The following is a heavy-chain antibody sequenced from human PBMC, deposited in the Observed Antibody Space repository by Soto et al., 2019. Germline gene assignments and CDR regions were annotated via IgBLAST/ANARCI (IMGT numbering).Heavy chain of an antibody. D-gene: IGHD6-13*01. J-gene: IGHJ6*02. CDR2: IYYSGST. V-gene: IGHV4-59*01. CDR3: ARGVRRAAAGRIYYYYGMDV. Sequence: SETLSLTCTVSGGSISSYYWSWIRQPLGKGLEWIGYIYYSGSTNYNPSLKSRVTISVDTSKNQFSLKLSSVTAADTAVYYCARGVRRAAAGRIYYYYGMDVWGQGTTVTVSS. CDR1: GGSISSYY.